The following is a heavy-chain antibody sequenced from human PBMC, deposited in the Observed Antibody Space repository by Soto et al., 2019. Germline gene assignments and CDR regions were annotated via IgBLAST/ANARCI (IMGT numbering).Heavy chain of an antibody. CDR1: GYTFTSYG. V-gene: IGHV1-18*01. CDR3: ARDVMRYCSGGSCYPGYFQH. CDR2: ISAYNGNT. D-gene: IGHD2-15*01. Sequence: ASVKVSCKSSGYTFTSYGISCVRQAPGQGLEWMGWISAYNGNTNHAQKLQGRVTMTTDTSTSTAYMELRSLRSDDTAVYYCARDVMRYCSGGSCYPGYFQHWGQGTLVTVSS. J-gene: IGHJ1*01.